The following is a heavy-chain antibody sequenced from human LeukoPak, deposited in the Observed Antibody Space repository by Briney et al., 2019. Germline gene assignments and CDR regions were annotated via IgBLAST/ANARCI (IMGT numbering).Heavy chain of an antibody. CDR2: IYYRGST. J-gene: IGHJ5*02. V-gene: IGHV4-59*01. D-gene: IGHD3-3*01. CDR1: GGSISGYF. Sequence: SETLSLTCTVSGGSISGYFWSWIRQPPGKGLEWIGYIYYRGSTNYNPSLKSRVTISVDRSKNQFSLKLSSVTAADTAVYYCARGKGNYDFWSPFDPWGQGTLVTVSS. CDR3: ARGKGNYDFWSPFDP.